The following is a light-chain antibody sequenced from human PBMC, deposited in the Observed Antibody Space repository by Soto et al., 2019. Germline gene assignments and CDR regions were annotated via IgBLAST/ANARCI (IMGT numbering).Light chain of an antibody. CDR2: EVT. Sequence: QSVLTQPASVSGSPGQSITLSCTGTSSDVGGYNYVSWYQHHPGKAPKLMIYEVTNRPSGVSNRFSGSKSGNTASLTISGLQAEDEADYYCSSYSSSSTLRVFGGGTKLTVL. V-gene: IGLV2-14*01. CDR1: SSDVGGYNY. CDR3: SSYSSSSTLRV. J-gene: IGLJ2*01.